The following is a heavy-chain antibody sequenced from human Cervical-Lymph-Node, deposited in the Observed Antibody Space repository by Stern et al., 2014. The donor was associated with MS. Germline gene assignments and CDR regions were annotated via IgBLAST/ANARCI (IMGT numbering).Heavy chain of an antibody. D-gene: IGHD4-17*01. V-gene: IGHV1-46*03. CDR2: INPSGGST. J-gene: IGHJ4*02. CDR3: ASNYTVTTLGALDY. CDR1: GYTFTSYY. Sequence: QVQLVQSEAEVKKPGASVKVSCKASGYTFTSYYMHWVRQAPGQGLEWMGIINPSGGSTSYAQKFQGKVTMTRDTSTSTVYMELSSLRSEDTAVYYGASNYTVTTLGALDYWGQGTLVTVSS.